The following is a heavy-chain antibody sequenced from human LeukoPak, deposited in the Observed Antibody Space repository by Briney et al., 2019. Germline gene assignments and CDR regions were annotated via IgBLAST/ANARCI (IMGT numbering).Heavy chain of an antibody. V-gene: IGHV3-30*03. J-gene: IGHJ4*02. CDR3: ARDSYYGSGSYDY. CDR1: GFTFSSSA. Sequence: GGSLRLSCAASGFTFSSSAMHWVRQAPGKGLEWVAVISYDESNKYYADSVKGRFTISRDNSKNTLYLQMNSLRAEDTAVYYCARDSYYGSGSYDYWGQGTLVTVSS. CDR2: ISYDESNK. D-gene: IGHD3-10*01.